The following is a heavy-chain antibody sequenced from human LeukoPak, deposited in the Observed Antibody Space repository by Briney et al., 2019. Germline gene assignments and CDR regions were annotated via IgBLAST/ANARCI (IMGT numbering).Heavy chain of an antibody. Sequence: PGGSLRLSCAASGFTFSSYWMHWVRQAPGKGLEWLSRINSDGYSISYADSVKGRFTISRDNAKNTLYLQMNTLRADDTAVYYCARSYHYYDSSGYSMGDTFEIWGQGTMVTVSS. D-gene: IGHD3-22*01. CDR3: ARSYHYYDSSGYSMGDTFEI. CDR2: INSDGYSI. V-gene: IGHV3-74*01. CDR1: GFTFSSYW. J-gene: IGHJ3*02.